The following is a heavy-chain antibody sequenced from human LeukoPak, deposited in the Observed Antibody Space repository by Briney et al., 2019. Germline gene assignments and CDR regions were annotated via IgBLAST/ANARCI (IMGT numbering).Heavy chain of an antibody. CDR1: GFTFSSCA. CDR3: AKGLYTSSGYHFQS. J-gene: IGHJ4*02. V-gene: IGHV3-23*01. CDR2: ITGGGTST. Sequence: SGGSLRLSCAASGFTFSSCAMSWVRQAPGKGLEWVSTITGGGTSTYYADSVKGRFTISRDNSKNTLFLQMASLGDGDTAIYYCAKGLYTSSGYHFQSWGQGTLVTVSS. D-gene: IGHD6-13*01.